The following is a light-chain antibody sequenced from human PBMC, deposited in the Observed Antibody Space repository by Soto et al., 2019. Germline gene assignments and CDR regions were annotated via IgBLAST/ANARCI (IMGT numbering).Light chain of an antibody. J-gene: IGKJ5*01. CDR3: MQALQTPIT. V-gene: IGKV2-28*01. Sequence: DVVMTQSPLSLPVTLGQPASISCRSSQSLLNSNGYIYLDWFLQKPGQSPQLLIYLGSNRASGVPDRFSGSGSGTDFTLKISRVEAEDVGVYYCMQALQTPITFGQGTRLEIK. CDR1: QSLLNSNGYIY. CDR2: LGS.